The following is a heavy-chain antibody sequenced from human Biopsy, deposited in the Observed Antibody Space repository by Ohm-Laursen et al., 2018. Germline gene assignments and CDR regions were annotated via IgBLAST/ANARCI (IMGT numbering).Heavy chain of an antibody. CDR2: VFDRGTT. D-gene: IGHD3-10*01. V-gene: IGHV4-59*08. CDR3: AHGSGSYYKWDF. J-gene: IGHJ4*02. CDR1: GGSIISYY. Sequence: GTLSLTCTVSGGSIISYYWTWIRQTPGKGLEWIGHVFDRGTTNYNPSVRSRVTMSEDTSKKHFSLKMTSVTAADTAIYYCAHGSGSYYKWDFWGRGIPVTVSS.